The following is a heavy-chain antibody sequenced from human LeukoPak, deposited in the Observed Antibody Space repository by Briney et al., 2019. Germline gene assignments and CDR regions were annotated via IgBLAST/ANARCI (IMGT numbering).Heavy chain of an antibody. V-gene: IGHV1-46*01. Sequence: ASVQVSCKASGYTFTAYYIHWVRQAPGQGLEWMGIINPSGGSTSYAQKFQGRVTMTRDTSTSTVYMELSSLRSEDTAVYYCARVEERGYSGYDNEAAGMNYWGQGTLVTVSS. CDR3: ARVEERGYSGYDNEAAGMNY. D-gene: IGHD5-12*01. CDR2: INPSGGST. CDR1: GYTFTAYY. J-gene: IGHJ4*02.